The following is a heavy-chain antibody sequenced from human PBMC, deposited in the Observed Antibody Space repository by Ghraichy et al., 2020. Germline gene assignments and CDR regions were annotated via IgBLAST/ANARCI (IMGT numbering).Heavy chain of an antibody. Sequence: SETLSLTCTVSGGSISSYYWSWIRQPPGKGLEWIGYIYYSGSTNYNPSLKSRVTISVDTSKNQFSLKLSSVTAADTAVYYCARAVAEYYFDYWGQGTLVTVSS. D-gene: IGHD6-19*01. V-gene: IGHV4-59*08. CDR3: ARAVAEYYFDY. CDR2: IYYSGST. CDR1: GGSISSYY. J-gene: IGHJ4*02.